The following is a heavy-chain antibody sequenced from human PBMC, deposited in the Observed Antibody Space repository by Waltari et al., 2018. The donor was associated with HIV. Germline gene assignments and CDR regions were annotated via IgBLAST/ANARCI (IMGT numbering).Heavy chain of an antibody. Sequence: QVQLMQSGPEMRKPGASVTISCRAAGYDLTSHGITWVRQAPGHGLEWVGWVGAYEGNEEIERRFKDRVRLTTDKSTTAAFFELRNLRIDDTATYDCAGGGGTWLQETHYYKGLDVWGQGTTVIVSS. D-gene: IGHD3-10*01. CDR2: VGAYEGNE. CDR3: AGGGGTWLQETHYYKGLDV. CDR1: GYDLTSHG. J-gene: IGHJ6*02. V-gene: IGHV1-18*04.